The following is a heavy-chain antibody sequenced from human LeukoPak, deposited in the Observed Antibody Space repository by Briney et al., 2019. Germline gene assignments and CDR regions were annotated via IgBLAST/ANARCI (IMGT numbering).Heavy chain of an antibody. V-gene: IGHV3-30*03. D-gene: IGHD2-21*02. CDR3: AREGYCGGDCFLY. Sequence: KPGGSLRLSCAASGFTFSNYVMHWVRQAPGKGLEWVAVVSYDASDKYYADSVKSRFTISRDNSKNTLYVQMNSLRAEDTAVYYCAREGYCGGDCFLYWGQGTLVTVSS. CDR1: GFTFSNYV. J-gene: IGHJ4*02. CDR2: VSYDASDK.